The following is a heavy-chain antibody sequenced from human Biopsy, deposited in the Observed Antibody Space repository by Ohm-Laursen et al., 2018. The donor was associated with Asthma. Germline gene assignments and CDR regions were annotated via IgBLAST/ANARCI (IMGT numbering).Heavy chain of an antibody. J-gene: IGHJ4*02. CDR1: GFAFNNSS. V-gene: IGHV3-30*18. CDR2: ISFDGTNR. Sequence: SLRLSCAASGFAFNNSSMTWVRQAPGKGLEWVAVISFDGTNRNYTDSVKGRFTISRDNSRNTLHLEMNSLRAEDTAVYFCAKEVFPGWELRRGPDSWGQGTLVTVSS. CDR3: AKEVFPGWELRRGPDS. D-gene: IGHD1-26*01.